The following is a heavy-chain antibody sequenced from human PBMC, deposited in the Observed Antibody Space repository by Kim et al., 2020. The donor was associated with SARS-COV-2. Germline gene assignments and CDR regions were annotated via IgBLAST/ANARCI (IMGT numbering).Heavy chain of an antibody. J-gene: IGHJ4*02. CDR3: TRRLPDGLDY. V-gene: IGHV3-73*01. CDR2: IRSKANSYAT. Sequence: GGSLRLPCAASGFTFSGSAMHWVRQAPGKGLEWVGRIRSKANSYATAYAASEKGRFTISRDDSKNTAYLQMNSLKTEDTAVYYCTRRLPDGLDYWGQGTLLTVSS. CDR1: GFTFSGSA.